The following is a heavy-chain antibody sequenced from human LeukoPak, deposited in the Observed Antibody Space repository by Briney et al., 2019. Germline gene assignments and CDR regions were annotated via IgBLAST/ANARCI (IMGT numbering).Heavy chain of an antibody. CDR1: GESFSGYY. D-gene: IGHD4-17*01. Sequence: SETLSLTCAVYGESFSGYYWSWIRQPPGKGLEWIGYIYYSGSTNYNPSLKSRVTISVDTSKNQFSLKLSSVTAADTAVYYCARFRGDYGDYGGDYWGQGTLVTVSS. V-gene: IGHV4-59*01. CDR3: ARFRGDYGDYGGDY. CDR2: IYYSGST. J-gene: IGHJ4*02.